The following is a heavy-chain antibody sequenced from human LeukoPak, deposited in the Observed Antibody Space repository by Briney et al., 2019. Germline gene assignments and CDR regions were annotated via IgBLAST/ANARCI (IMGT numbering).Heavy chain of an antibody. CDR2: IKSKTDGGTT. CDR3: TTDDYCYGMDV. Sequence: GGSLRLSCTTSGFTFADYYMSWFRQAPGEGLEWVGRIKSKTDGGTTDYAAPVKGRFTISRDDSKNTLYLQMNRPKTEDTAVYYCTTDDYCYGMDVWGQGTTVTVSS. CDR1: GFTFADYY. J-gene: IGHJ6*02. V-gene: IGHV3-15*01.